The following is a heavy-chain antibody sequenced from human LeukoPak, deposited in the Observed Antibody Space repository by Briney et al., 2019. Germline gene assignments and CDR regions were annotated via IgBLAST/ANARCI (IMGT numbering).Heavy chain of an antibody. CDR1: GFSFSTYS. CDR3: ARKKKLGNYY. D-gene: IGHD4-23*01. J-gene: IGHJ4*03. Sequence: GGSLRLSCVASGFSFSTYSMNWVRQAPGKGLEWVSSVTGSGTTKYYADSVKGRFVISRDNAKNSLYLQMNSLRAEDTAVYFCARKKKLGNYYRGPRTLVTGSS. V-gene: IGHV3-21*06. CDR2: VTGSGTTK.